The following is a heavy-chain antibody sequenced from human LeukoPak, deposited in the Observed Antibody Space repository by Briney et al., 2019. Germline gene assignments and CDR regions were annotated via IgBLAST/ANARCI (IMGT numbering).Heavy chain of an antibody. V-gene: IGHV3-23*01. CDR1: GFTFSSYG. CDR3: AKAGGYYYDSSGYILGYYYYYYMDV. J-gene: IGHJ6*03. CDR2: ISSTGGTT. Sequence: GGSLRLSCAASGFTFSSYGMSWVRQAPGKGLEWVSSISSTGGTTYYADSVKGRFTISRDNSKNTLYLQMNSLRAEDTAVYYCAKAGGYYYDSSGYILGYYYYYYMDVWGKGTTVTVSS. D-gene: IGHD3-22*01.